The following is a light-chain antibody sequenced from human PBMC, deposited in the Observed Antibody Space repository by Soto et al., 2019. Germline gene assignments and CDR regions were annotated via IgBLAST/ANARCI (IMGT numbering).Light chain of an antibody. CDR2: GAS. Sequence: EIVLTQSPGTLSMSPGERATLSCRASQSITSIYLAWYQQKPGQAPRLLIYGASGRATGIPDRFSGSGSGTDFTLTISRLEPEDFAVYYCQHYGSSPPYTFGQGTKLEIK. V-gene: IGKV3-20*01. CDR3: QHYGSSPPYT. J-gene: IGKJ2*01. CDR1: QSITSIY.